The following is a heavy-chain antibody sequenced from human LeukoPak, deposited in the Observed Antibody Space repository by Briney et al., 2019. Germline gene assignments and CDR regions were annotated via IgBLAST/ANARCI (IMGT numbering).Heavy chain of an antibody. J-gene: IGHJ4*02. V-gene: IGHV5-51*01. CDR3: ARRVGYYYDSSGYYEPHFDY. CDR2: IYPGDSDT. Sequence: GESLKISCKGSGYSFTSYWIGWVRQMPGKGLEWMGIIYPGDSDTRYSPSFQGPVTISADKSISTAYLQWSSLKASYTAMYYCARRVGYYYDSSGYYEPHFDYWGQGTLVTVSS. CDR1: GYSFTSYW. D-gene: IGHD3-22*01.